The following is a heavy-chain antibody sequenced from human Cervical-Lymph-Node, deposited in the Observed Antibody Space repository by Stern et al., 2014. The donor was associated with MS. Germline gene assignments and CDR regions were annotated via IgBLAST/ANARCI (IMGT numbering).Heavy chain of an antibody. J-gene: IGHJ6*02. CDR1: VGSISDYY. D-gene: IGHD4-17*01. V-gene: IGHV4-4*07. Sequence: QLQLQESGPGLVKPSETLSLTCTVSVGSISDYYWNWIRQPAGKGLEWIGRIYSSGATNYKPSLKSRVSMSVDTPKNQFSLKLTSLSAADTAVYYCARQTSVTSSLNFYYGMDVWGQGTTVTVSS. CDR2: IYSSGAT. CDR3: ARQTSVTSSLNFYYGMDV.